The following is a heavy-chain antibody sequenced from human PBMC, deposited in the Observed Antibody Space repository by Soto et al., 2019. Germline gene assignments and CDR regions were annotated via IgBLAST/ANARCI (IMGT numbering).Heavy chain of an antibody. J-gene: IGHJ6*02. CDR2: IYWNDDK. CDR3: AHSRITMVRVPRGYYYGMDV. CDR1: GFSLSTSGVG. D-gene: IGHD3-10*01. V-gene: IGHV2-5*01. Sequence: SGPTLVNPTQPLTLTCTFSGFSLSTSGVGVGWIRQPPGKALEWLALIYWNDDKRYSPSLKSRLTITKDTSKNQVVLTMTNMDPVDTATYYCAHSRITMVRVPRGYYYGMDVWGQGTTVTVSS.